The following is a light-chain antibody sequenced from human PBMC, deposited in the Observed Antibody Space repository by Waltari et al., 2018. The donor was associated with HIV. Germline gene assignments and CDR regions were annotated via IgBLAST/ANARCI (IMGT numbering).Light chain of an antibody. CDR3: AAWDDSLSGSWV. J-gene: IGLJ3*02. Sequence: QSVLTQPPSASGTPGQRVTISCSGSSSNIGSNYVYWYQQLPGTAPKLLIYRKKPRPSGGPGRFAGSKSGTSASLAISGLRSEDEAEYYGAAWDDSLSGSWVFGGGTKLTVL. CDR1: SSNIGSNY. CDR2: RKK. V-gene: IGLV1-47*01.